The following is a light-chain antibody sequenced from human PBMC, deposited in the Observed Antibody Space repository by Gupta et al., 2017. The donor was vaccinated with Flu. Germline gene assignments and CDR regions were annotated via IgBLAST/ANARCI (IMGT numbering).Light chain of an antibody. CDR3: QQTNATPPDT. Sequence: SSLSASVGDSVTITCRASQSISRSLNWYQQRPGKAPKLLIYAASSLQSGIPSRFSGSGFGTDFTLTISSRQPEDSATYYCQQTNATPPDTFGQGTRVEIK. V-gene: IGKV1-39*01. J-gene: IGKJ1*01. CDR1: QSISRS. CDR2: AAS.